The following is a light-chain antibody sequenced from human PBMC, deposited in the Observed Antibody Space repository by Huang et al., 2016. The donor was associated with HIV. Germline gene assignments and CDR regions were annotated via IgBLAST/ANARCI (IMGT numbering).Light chain of an antibody. CDR1: QNITNNL. V-gene: IGKV3-20*01. CDR3: QQYLTSPLT. Sequence: EIVLTQSPGTLSLSPGERAALSCRASQNITNNLLAWYQQKSGKAPRLLISGASSRAIGIPDRFSGSGSGTDFTLIISRLEPQDSAAFYCQQYLTSPLTFGGGTNVEI. CDR2: GAS. J-gene: IGKJ4*01.